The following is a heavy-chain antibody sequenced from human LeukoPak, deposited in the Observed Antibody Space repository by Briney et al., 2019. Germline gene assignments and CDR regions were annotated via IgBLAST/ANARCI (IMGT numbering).Heavy chain of an antibody. CDR2: IIPILGIA. V-gene: IGHV1-69*02. CDR1: GGTFSSYT. D-gene: IGHD2-2*01. Sequence: ASVKVSCKASGGTFSSYTISWVRQAPGQGLEWMGRIIPILGIANYAQKFQGRVTITADKSTSTAYMELSSLRSEDTAVYYCARADIVVVPAAIIAAEPAALDIWGQGTMVTVSS. CDR3: ARADIVVVPAAIIAAEPAALDI. J-gene: IGHJ3*02.